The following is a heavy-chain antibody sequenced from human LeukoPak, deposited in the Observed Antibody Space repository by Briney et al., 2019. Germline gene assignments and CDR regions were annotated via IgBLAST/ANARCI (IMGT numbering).Heavy chain of an antibody. CDR2: ISSSGSTI. CDR1: GFTFSSYE. V-gene: IGHV3-48*03. J-gene: IGHJ4*02. CDR3: AREVGIAAAGIDY. Sequence: GGSLRLSCAASGFTFSSYEMNWVRQAPGKGLEWVSYISSSGSTIYYADSVKGRFTISRDNAKNSLYLQMNSLRAEDTAVYYCAREVGIAAAGIDYWGQGTLVTVSS. D-gene: IGHD6-13*01.